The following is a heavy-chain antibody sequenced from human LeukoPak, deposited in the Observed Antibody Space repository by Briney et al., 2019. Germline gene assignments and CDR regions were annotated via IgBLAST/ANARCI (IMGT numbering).Heavy chain of an antibody. CDR2: IKSKTDGGTT. J-gene: IGHJ3*02. CDR3: TTGIREGDAFDI. Sequence: PGGSLRLSCAASGFTFSNAWMSWVRQAPGKGLEWVGRIKSKTDGGTTDYAAPVKGRFTISRDDSKNTLYLQMNSLKTEDTAVYYCTTGIREGDAFDIWGQGTMVTVSS. CDR1: GFTFSNAW. V-gene: IGHV3-15*01.